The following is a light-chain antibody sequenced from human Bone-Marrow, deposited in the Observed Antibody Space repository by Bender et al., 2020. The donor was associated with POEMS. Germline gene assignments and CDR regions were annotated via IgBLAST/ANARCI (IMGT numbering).Light chain of an antibody. CDR1: TSDVGGYNY. J-gene: IGLJ1*01. Sequence: QSALTQPASMSGSPGQSITISCTGTTSDVGGYNYVSWYQQHPGKAPKLIIYDVTKRPSGVPDRFSASKSGNTASLTVSGLQADDEADYFCCSYAGNQNFFFGSGTTVSVL. CDR3: CSYAGNQNFF. CDR2: DVT. V-gene: IGLV2-8*01.